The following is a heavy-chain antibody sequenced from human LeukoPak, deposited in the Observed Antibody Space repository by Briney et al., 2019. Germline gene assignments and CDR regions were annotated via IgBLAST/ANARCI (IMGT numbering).Heavy chain of an antibody. J-gene: IGHJ4*02. CDR2: ISAYNGNT. CDR1: GYTFTSYG. Sequence: GASVKVSCKASGYTFTSYGISWVRQAPGQGLEWMGWISAYNGNTNYAQKLQGRVTMTTDTSTSTAYMELRSLRSDDTAVYYCARVVEMATIIYFDYWGQGTLVTVSS. V-gene: IGHV1-18*01. D-gene: IGHD5-24*01. CDR3: ARVVEMATIIYFDY.